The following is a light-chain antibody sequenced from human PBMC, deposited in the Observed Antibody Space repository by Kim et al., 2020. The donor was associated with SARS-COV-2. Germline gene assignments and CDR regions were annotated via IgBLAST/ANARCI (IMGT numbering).Light chain of an antibody. CDR1: QTVSSSS. V-gene: IGKV3-20*01. CDR3: QQYGSSPI. CDR2: GAS. J-gene: IGKJ2*01. Sequence: DIVLTQSPGTLSLSPGERATLSCRASQTVSSSSLVWYQQKAGQPPRLLIYGASSRATGIPDRFSGSGSGTDFTLTISRLEPEDFAVYYCQQYGSSPIFGQGTKLEI.